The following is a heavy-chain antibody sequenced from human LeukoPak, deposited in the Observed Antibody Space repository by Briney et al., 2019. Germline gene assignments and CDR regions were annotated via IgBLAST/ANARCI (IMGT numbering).Heavy chain of an antibody. V-gene: IGHV4-59*08. CDR1: GGSISSYY. CDR2: FSYSGYT. J-gene: IGHJ4*02. D-gene: IGHD3-10*01. Sequence: SESLSLTCIVSGGSISSYYWSWIRQPPGKGLEWIGYFSYSGYTNYNPSLKSRVTISVDTSKNQFSLKLSSVAAADTAVYYCARHLDYYGSGTYEFWGQGTLVTVSS. CDR3: ARHLDYYGSGTYEF.